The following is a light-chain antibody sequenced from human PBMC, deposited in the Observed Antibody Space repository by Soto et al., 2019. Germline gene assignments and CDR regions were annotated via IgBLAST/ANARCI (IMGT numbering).Light chain of an antibody. CDR2: DAS. Sequence: EIVLTQSPATLSLSPGERATLSCRASQTFSSHLAWYQQKPGQAPRLLIYDASKRATGIPARFSGRGSGTDFTPTISSVEPADFAVYYCQQRSNWPPVITFGQGTRLEIK. CDR1: QTFSSH. CDR3: QQRSNWPPVIT. V-gene: IGKV3-11*01. J-gene: IGKJ5*01.